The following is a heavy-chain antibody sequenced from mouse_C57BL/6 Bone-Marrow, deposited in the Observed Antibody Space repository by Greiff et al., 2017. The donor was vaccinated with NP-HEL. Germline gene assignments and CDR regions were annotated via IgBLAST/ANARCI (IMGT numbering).Heavy chain of an antibody. CDR2: INPSSGYT. D-gene: IGHD1-1*01. CDR1: GYTFTSYT. J-gene: IGHJ3*01. Sequence: QVQLQQSGAELARPGASVKMSCKASGYTFTSYTMHWVKQRPGQGLEWIGYINPSSGYTKYNQKFKDKATLTAEKSSSTAYMQLSSLTSEDSAVYYCARGDYGSSYTWFAYWGQGTLVTVSA. V-gene: IGHV1-4*01. CDR3: ARGDYGSSYTWFAY.